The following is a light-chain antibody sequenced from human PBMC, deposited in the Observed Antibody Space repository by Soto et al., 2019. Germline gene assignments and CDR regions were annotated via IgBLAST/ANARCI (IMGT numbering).Light chain of an antibody. CDR1: SSDVGGYNY. CDR3: SSYTSSSTPVV. Sequence: QSALTQPASVSGSPGQSITISCTGTSSDVGGYNYVSWYQQHTGKAPKLMIYEVSNRPSGVSNRFSGSKSGNTASLTISGLQAEDEADYDCSSYTSSSTPVVFGGGTKL. CDR2: EVS. J-gene: IGLJ2*01. V-gene: IGLV2-14*01.